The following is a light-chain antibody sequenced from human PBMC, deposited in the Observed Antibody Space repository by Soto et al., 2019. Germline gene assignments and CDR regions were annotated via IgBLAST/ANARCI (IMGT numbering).Light chain of an antibody. CDR3: RSYAGSPYV. CDR2: DVR. J-gene: IGLJ1*01. CDR1: RIDVRGYKY. V-gene: IGLV2-11*01. Sequence: QSVLTQPPSVSGAPGQSVTISCPGTRIDVRGYKYVSWYQQHPGKAPKLMIYDVRERPSGVSDRFSGSKSRHTASLTISGLHAEDEADYYWRSYAGSPYVFGTGTHVTVL.